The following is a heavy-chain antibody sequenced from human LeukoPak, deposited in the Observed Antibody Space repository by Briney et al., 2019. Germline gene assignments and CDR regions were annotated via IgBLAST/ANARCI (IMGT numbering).Heavy chain of an antibody. CDR3: AGGPIAGLFDY. Sequence: GGSLRLSCAASGFTFSDYYMSWIRQTPGKGLEWVSYISSSGSSIYYADSLKGRFTVSRDNAKNSLYLQMNSLRAEDTAVYYCAGGPIAGLFDYWGQGTLVTVSS. J-gene: IGHJ4*02. D-gene: IGHD3-16*02. CDR2: ISSSGSSI. V-gene: IGHV3-11*04. CDR1: GFTFSDYY.